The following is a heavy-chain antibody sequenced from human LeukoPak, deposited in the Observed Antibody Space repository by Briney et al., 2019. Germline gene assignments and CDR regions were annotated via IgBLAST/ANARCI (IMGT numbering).Heavy chain of an antibody. D-gene: IGHD4-23*01. Sequence: SETLSLTCAVYGGSFSGYYWSWIRQPPGKGLEWIGEINHSGSTNYNPSLKSRVTISVDTSKNQFSLKLSSVTAADTAVYYCARLVTPLTTFEYWGQGTLVTVSS. CDR2: INHSGST. CDR3: ARLVTPLTTFEY. J-gene: IGHJ4*02. V-gene: IGHV4-34*01. CDR1: GGSFSGYY.